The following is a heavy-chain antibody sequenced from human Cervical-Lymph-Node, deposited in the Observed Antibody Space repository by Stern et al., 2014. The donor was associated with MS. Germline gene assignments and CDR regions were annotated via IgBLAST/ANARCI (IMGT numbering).Heavy chain of an antibody. V-gene: IGHV1-18*01. CDR1: DYTFTSYG. CDR3: ARDRWDRVFDY. J-gene: IGHJ4*02. Sequence: QVQLVQSGAEVKKPGASVKVSCKASDYTFTSYGISWVRQAPGQGLEWMGWISCYNGKIDYAQKFQGRVTMTIDISTTTAYMELRSLKSDDTAVYYCARDRWDRVFDYWGQGTLVTVSS. D-gene: IGHD1-26*01. CDR2: ISCYNGKI.